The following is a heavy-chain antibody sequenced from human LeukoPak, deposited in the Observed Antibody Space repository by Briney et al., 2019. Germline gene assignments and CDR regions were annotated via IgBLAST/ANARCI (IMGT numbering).Heavy chain of an antibody. Sequence: PGGSLRLSCATSGFTIGKSDMAWVRQAPGKGLEWVAVISYDGSNKYYADSVKGRFTISRDNSKNTLYLQMNSLRAEDTAVYYCARGIGRFAETIDYWGQGTLVTVSS. CDR1: GFTIGKSD. V-gene: IGHV3-30-3*01. CDR2: ISYDGSNK. D-gene: IGHD1-1*01. CDR3: ARGIGRFAETIDY. J-gene: IGHJ4*02.